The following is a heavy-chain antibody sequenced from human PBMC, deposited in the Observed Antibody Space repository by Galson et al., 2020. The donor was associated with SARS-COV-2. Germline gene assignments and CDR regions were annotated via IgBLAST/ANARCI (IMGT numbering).Heavy chain of an antibody. V-gene: IGHV4-4*07. CDR3: ARVSPTHSTTWHPFDY. D-gene: IGHD6-13*01. CDR1: GDSIAGHY. J-gene: IGHJ4*02. Sequence: SETLSLTCGVSGDSIAGHYWSWIRQPAGKGLEWIGRIYSTGTTYYNPSLESRVTMSVDTSKNQFSLRLNSVTAADTAVYYCARVSPTHSTTWHPFDYWGQGTLVTVSS. CDR2: IYSTGTT.